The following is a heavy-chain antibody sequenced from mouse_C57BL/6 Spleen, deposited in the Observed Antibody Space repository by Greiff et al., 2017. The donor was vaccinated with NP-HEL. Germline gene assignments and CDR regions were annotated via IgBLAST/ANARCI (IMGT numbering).Heavy chain of an antibody. V-gene: IGHV6-3*01. J-gene: IGHJ2*01. CDR1: GFTFSNYW. D-gene: IGHD1-1*01. CDR3: TSLYYYVRYFDY. CDR2: IRLKSDNYAT. Sequence: DVKLQESGGGLVQPGGSMKLSCVASGFTFSNYWMNWVRQSPEKGLEWVAQIRLKSDNYATHYAESVKGRFTISRDDSKSSVYLQMNNLRAEDTGIYYCTSLYYYVRYFDYWGQGTTLTVSS.